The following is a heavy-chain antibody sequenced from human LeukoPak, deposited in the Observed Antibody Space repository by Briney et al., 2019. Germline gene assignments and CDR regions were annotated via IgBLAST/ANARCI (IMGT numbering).Heavy chain of an antibody. Sequence: GGSLRLSCAASGFTFSSYDMTWVRQAPGRGLEWVSSIRPSGDNTYYGDSVKGRFTISRDNSKNTVYLQMNNMRVDDTAVYYCARSLRVRGVPDYMDVWGKGTTVTVSS. CDR2: IRPSGDNT. CDR1: GFTFSSYD. J-gene: IGHJ6*03. D-gene: IGHD3-10*01. V-gene: IGHV3-23*01. CDR3: ARSLRVRGVPDYMDV.